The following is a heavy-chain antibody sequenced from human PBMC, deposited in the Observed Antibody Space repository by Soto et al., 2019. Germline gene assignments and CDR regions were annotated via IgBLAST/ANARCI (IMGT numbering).Heavy chain of an antibody. Sequence: PSETLSLTCTVSGGSISSDSYYWGWIRQSPEKGLEWIASISYSGSTYYNTSLKSRVTISVDTSKNQFSLKLSSVTAADTAVYYCARAPYDSNSYYYVLGDYWGQGTLVTVSS. D-gene: IGHD3-22*01. CDR1: GGSISSDSYY. J-gene: IGHJ4*02. CDR2: ISYSGST. CDR3: ARAPYDSNSYYYVLGDY. V-gene: IGHV4-39*07.